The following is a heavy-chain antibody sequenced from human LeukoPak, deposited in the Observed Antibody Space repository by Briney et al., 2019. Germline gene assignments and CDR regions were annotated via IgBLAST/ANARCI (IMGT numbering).Heavy chain of an antibody. D-gene: IGHD1-26*01. CDR3: ARDTGSYFAPDY. CDR1: GYTFSNCG. CDR2: ISAYDGDT. Sequence: ASVKVSCKASGYTFSNCGVSWVRQAPGQGLEWMAWISAYDGDTHYAPNFQGRVTMTTDTSTSTAYMELWSLRSDGTAVYYCARDTGSYFAPDYWGQGTLVTVSS. J-gene: IGHJ4*02. V-gene: IGHV1-18*01.